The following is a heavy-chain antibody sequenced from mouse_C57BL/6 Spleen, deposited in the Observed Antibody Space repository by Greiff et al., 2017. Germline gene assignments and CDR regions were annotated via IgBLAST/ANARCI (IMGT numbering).Heavy chain of an antibody. V-gene: IGHV1-80*01. Sequence: QVQLKQSGAELVKPGASVKISCKASGYAFSSYWMNWVKQRPGKGLEWIGQIYPGDGDTNYNGKFKGKATLTADKSSSTAYMQLSSLTSEDSAVYFCARPTVTGYYFDYWGQGTTLTVSS. CDR2: IYPGDGDT. CDR3: ARPTVTGYYFDY. D-gene: IGHD4-1*02. CDR1: GYAFSSYW. J-gene: IGHJ2*01.